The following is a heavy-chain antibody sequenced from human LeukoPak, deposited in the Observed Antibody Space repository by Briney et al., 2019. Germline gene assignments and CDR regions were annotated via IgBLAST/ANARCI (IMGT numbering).Heavy chain of an antibody. CDR2: ISYEGSNK. CDR1: GFTFSSYA. Sequence: PGGSLRLSCAASGFTFSSYAMHWVRQAPGKGLEWVAVISYEGSNKYYADSVKGRFTISRDNSKNTLYLQMNSLRAEDTAVYYCAREDILTGYWGFDYWGQGTLVTVSS. D-gene: IGHD3-9*01. J-gene: IGHJ4*02. CDR3: AREDILTGYWGFDY. V-gene: IGHV3-30*14.